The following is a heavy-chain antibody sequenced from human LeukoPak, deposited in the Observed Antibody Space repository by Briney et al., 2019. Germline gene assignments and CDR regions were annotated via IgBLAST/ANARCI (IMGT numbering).Heavy chain of an antibody. CDR2: IRYDGSNK. CDR1: GLTLSSYG. D-gene: IGHD2-15*01. J-gene: IGHJ4*02. Sequence: GGSLRLSCPASGLTLSSYGMHWVRQAPGKGLEWVAFIRYDGSNKYYADSVKGRFTISRDNSKNTLYLQMNRLRGGDTAVYYCAKDKVVVVAATLFDYWGQGTLVTVSS. V-gene: IGHV3-30*02. CDR3: AKDKVVVVAATLFDY.